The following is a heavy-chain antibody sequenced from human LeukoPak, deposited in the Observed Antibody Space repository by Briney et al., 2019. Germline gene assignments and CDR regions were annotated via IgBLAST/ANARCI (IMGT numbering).Heavy chain of an antibody. Sequence: GGSLRLSCAASGFTFSTYIMNWVRQTPGKGLEWVSSIGTSTSYIYYADSAKGRFTISRDNAKNSLYLQMNSLRAEDTAVYYCAELGITMIRGVWGKGTTVTISS. J-gene: IGHJ6*04. CDR3: AELGITMIRGV. CDR1: GFTFSTYI. V-gene: IGHV3-21*01. CDR2: IGTSTSYI. D-gene: IGHD3-22*01.